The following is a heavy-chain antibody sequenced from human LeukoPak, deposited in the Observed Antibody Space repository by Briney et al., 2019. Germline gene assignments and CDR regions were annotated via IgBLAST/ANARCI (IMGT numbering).Heavy chain of an antibody. CDR1: GFTFSSYS. J-gene: IGHJ4*02. Sequence: GGSLRLSRAASGFTFSSYSMNWVRQAPGKGLEWVSYISSSSSTIYYADSVKGRFTISRDNAKNSLYLQMNSLRAEDTAVYYCARDRNPTIAAAGLFDYWGQGTLVTVSS. V-gene: IGHV3-48*01. CDR2: ISSSSSTI. D-gene: IGHD6-13*01. CDR3: ARDRNPTIAAAGLFDY.